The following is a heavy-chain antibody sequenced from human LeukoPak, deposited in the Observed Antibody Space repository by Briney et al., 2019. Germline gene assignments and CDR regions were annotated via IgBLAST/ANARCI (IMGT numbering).Heavy chain of an antibody. CDR3: ARLGLYYDSSGYPY. J-gene: IGHJ4*02. D-gene: IGHD3-22*01. V-gene: IGHV4-39*07. CDR2: IYYSGST. CDR1: GGSISSSSYY. Sequence: SETLSLTCTVSGGSISSSSYYWGWIRQPPGKGLEWIGSIYYSGSTYYNPSLKSRVTISVDTSKNQFSLKLSSVTAADTAVYYCARLGLYYDSSGYPYWGQGTLVTVSS.